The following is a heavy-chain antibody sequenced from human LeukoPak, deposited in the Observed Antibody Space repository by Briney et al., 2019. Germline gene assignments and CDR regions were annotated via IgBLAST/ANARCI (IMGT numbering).Heavy chain of an antibody. CDR2: IWYDGSNK. D-gene: IGHD5-12*01. V-gene: IGHV3-33*01. Sequence: GGSLRLSCAASGFTFSSYGMHWVRQAPGKGLEWVAVIWYDGSNKYYADSVKGRFTISRDNSKNTLYLQMNSLRAEDTAVYYCARRLGYDRPYDYWGQGTLVTVSS. CDR3: ARRLGYDRPYDY. CDR1: GFTFSSYG. J-gene: IGHJ4*02.